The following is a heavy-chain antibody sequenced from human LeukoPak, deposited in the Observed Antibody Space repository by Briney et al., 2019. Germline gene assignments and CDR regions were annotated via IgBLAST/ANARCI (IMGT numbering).Heavy chain of an antibody. D-gene: IGHD3-10*01. J-gene: IGHJ3*02. CDR2: IYYSGST. CDR1: GGSISSYY. Sequence: KPSETLSLTCTVSGGSISSYYWIWIRQPPGKGLEWIGYIYYSGSTNYNPSLKSRVTISVDTSKNQFSLKLSSVTAADAAVYYCARERFTFGEYAFDIWGQGTMVTVSS. V-gene: IGHV4-59*01. CDR3: ARERFTFGEYAFDI.